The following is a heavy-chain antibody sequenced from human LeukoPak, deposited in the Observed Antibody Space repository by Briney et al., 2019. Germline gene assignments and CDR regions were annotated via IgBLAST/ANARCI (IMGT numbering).Heavy chain of an antibody. J-gene: IGHJ3*02. CDR3: AREVRDILTPDACDI. Sequence: GGSLSLPCAASGFTFSSYRMIWARRAPGKGLEWVSSISSSSSYIYYADSVKGRFTISRDNAKSTLYLQKNSLRAEDTAVYYCAREVRDILTPDACDIWGQGTMVTVSS. CDR1: GFTFSSYR. CDR2: ISSSSSYI. V-gene: IGHV3-21*01. D-gene: IGHD3-9*01.